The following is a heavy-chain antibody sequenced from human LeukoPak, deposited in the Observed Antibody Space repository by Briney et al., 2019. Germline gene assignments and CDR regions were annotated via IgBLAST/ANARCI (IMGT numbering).Heavy chain of an antibody. CDR2: INHSGST. V-gene: IGHV4-34*01. D-gene: IGHD3-3*01. Sequence: SETLSLTCAVYGGSFSGYYWSWIRQPPGKGLEWIGEINHSGSTNYNPSLKSRVTISVDTSKNQFSLKLSSVTAADTAVYYCARDYGPRGYDFWSQGTLVTVSS. CDR3: ARDYGPRGYDF. CDR1: GGSFSGYY. J-gene: IGHJ4*02.